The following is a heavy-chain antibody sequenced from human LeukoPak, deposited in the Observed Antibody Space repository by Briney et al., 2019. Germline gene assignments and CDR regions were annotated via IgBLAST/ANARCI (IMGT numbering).Heavy chain of an antibody. CDR1: GGSFSGYY. CDR2: INHSGST. V-gene: IGHV4-34*01. D-gene: IGHD6-13*01. J-gene: IGHJ5*02. Sequence: SETLSLTCAVYGGSFSGYYWSWIRQPPGKGLEWIGEINHSGSTNYNPSLKSRVTISVDTSKNQFSLKLSSVTAADTAVYYCARQRRIAAAGTSNWFDPWGQGTLVTVSS. CDR3: ARQRRIAAAGTSNWFDP.